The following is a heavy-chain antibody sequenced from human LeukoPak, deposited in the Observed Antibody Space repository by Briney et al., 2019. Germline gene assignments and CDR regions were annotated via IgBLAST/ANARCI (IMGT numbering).Heavy chain of an antibody. CDR2: IYHGGST. J-gene: IGHJ4*02. Sequence: SSETLSLTCTVSGYSISSGYYWGWTRQSPGKGLEWIGSIYHGGSTYYNPSLRSRVIVSVDTSNNQFSLKMSSVTAADTAVYYCARDLASCAGDCYSDGFDYWGQGALVTVSS. CDR1: GYSISSGYY. D-gene: IGHD2-21*02. V-gene: IGHV4-38-2*02. CDR3: ARDLASCAGDCYSDGFDY.